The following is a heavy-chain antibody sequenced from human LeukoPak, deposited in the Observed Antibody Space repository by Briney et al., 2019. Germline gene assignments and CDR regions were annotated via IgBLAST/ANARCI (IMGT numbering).Heavy chain of an antibody. V-gene: IGHV3-53*01. D-gene: IGHD1-26*01. CDR3: AKAPVRGTTEDAFDV. CDR1: GFTASRDY. CDR2: IYIDGST. J-gene: IGHJ3*01. Sequence: PGGSLRLSCAASGFTASRDYMAWVRQAPGKGLEWLSIIYIDGSTSHADSVKGRFTISRDNSNNTVFLQMDNLRAEDTAVYYCAKAPVRGTTEDAFDVWGPGTVVTVSS.